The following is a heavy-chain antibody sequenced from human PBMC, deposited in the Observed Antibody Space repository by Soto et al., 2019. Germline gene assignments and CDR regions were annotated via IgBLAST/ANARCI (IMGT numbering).Heavy chain of an antibody. D-gene: IGHD1-26*01. V-gene: IGHV1-46*01. J-gene: IGHJ4*02. Sequence: QVQLVQSGAEVKKPGASVKVSCKASGYTFTSYYMHWVRQAPGQGLELMGIINPSGGSTSYAQKFQGRVSMTRDTSTSTVYMELSSLRSEDTAVYYCARDFGEWELPYYFAYWGQGTLVTVSS. CDR2: INPSGGST. CDR3: ARDFGEWELPYYFAY. CDR1: GYTFTSYY.